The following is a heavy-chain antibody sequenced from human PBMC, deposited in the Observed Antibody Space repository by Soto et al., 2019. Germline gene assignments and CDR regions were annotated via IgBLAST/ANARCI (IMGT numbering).Heavy chain of an antibody. CDR1: GFTFSSYG. CDR2: ISYDGSNK. D-gene: IGHD3-3*01. J-gene: IGHJ6*02. V-gene: IGHV3-30*18. CDR3: AKERGYDFWSGYYGYYYYYGMDV. Sequence: VQLVESGGGVVQPGRSLRLSCAASGFTFSSYGMHWVRQAPGKGLEWVAVISYDGSNKYYADSVKGRFTISRDNSKNTLYLQMNSLRAEDTAVYYCAKERGYDFWSGYYGYYYYYGMDVWGQGTTVTVSS.